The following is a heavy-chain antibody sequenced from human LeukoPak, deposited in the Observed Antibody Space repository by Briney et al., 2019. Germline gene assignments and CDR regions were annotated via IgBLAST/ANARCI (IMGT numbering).Heavy chain of an antibody. J-gene: IGHJ4*02. D-gene: IGHD2-2*01. Sequence: PGGSLRLSCAASGFTFSSYAMSWVRQAPGKGLEWVSSISGSGGSTYYADSVKGRFTISRDNSKNTLYLQMNSLRADDTAVYYCAKSPASVRIVVVPAAVDYWGQGTLVTVSS. V-gene: IGHV3-23*01. CDR2: ISGSGGST. CDR3: AKSPASVRIVVVPAAVDY. CDR1: GFTFSSYA.